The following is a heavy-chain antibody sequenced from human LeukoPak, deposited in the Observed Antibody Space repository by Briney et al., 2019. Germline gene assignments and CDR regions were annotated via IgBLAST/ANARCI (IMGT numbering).Heavy chain of an antibody. CDR1: GFTFSYYA. D-gene: IGHD3-10*01. V-gene: IGHV3-30-3*01. CDR2: ISYDGSNK. CDR3: ARAMVRGFGD. J-gene: IGHJ4*02. Sequence: PGGSLRLSCAASGFTFSYYAMHWVRQAPGKGLEWVAVISYDGSNKYYADSVKGRFTISRDSSKNTLYLQMNSLRAEDTAVYYCARAMVRGFGDWGQGTLVTVSS.